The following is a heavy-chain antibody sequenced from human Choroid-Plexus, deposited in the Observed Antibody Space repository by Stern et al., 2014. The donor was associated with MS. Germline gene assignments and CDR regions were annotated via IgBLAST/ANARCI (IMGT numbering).Heavy chain of an antibody. CDR2: VSYDGINK. D-gene: IGHD2/OR15-2a*01. V-gene: IGHV3-30*18. CDR1: GFTFGSCA. Sequence: VQLVESGGGVVQPGRPLRLSCVASGFTFGSCAMHWVRQAPGKGLEWGAGVSYDGINKYYADSVKGRFTISRDNSQNTLYMQMSSLRPEDTAVYYCAKDRQYLTYFFDHWGQGSLVTVSS. J-gene: IGHJ5*02. CDR3: AKDRQYLTYFFDH.